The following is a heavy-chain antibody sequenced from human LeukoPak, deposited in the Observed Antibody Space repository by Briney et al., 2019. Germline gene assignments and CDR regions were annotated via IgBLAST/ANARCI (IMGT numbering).Heavy chain of an antibody. V-gene: IGHV3-30*02. D-gene: IGHD6-19*01. CDR3: ARRPPAVTGFDY. Sequence: GGSLRLSCAASGFTFSNAWKSWVRQAPGKGLEWVAFIRFDGSIKYYAESVKGRFTISRDNSRNTLYVQMNSLRDEDTAVYYCARRPPAVTGFDYWGQGTLDTVSS. CDR1: GFTFSNAW. J-gene: IGHJ4*02. CDR2: IRFDGSIK.